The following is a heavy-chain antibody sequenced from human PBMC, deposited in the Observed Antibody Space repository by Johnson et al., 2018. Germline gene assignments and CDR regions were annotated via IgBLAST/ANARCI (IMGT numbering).Heavy chain of an antibody. J-gene: IGHJ6*02. CDR2: ISYDGTNK. CDR1: GFIFSNYG. Sequence: QVQLVESGGGVVQPGRSLRLSCAASGFIFSNYGMHWVRQAPGKGLEWVAIISYDGTNKYFGDFGKGRCTISIDNSNNTLYLQLNNLRAGDTAVYSCAKDFVYAERVWFQNYGMDVWSQGTSVTVSS. D-gene: IGHD5/OR15-5a*01. V-gene: IGHV3-30*18. CDR3: AKDFVYAERVWFQNYGMDV.